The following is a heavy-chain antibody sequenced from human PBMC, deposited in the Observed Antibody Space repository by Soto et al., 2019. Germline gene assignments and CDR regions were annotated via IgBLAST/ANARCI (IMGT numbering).Heavy chain of an antibody. V-gene: IGHV4-39*01. CDR2: IYYSGST. Sequence: PSEPLSLTCTVSGGSISSSSYYWGWIRQPPGKGLEWIGSIYYSGSTYYNPSLKCRVTISVDTSKNQFSLKLSSVTAADTAVYYCASRYGKNWFDPWGQGTLVTVSS. J-gene: IGHJ5*02. CDR1: GGSISSSSYY. CDR3: ASRYGKNWFDP. D-gene: IGHD3-9*01.